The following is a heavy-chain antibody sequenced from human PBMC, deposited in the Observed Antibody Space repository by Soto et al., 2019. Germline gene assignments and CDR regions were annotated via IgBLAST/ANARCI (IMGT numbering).Heavy chain of an antibody. CDR3: ARHGDFYEFFDY. Sequence: QITLKESGPTLVKPTQTLTLTCTFSGFSLSTSGVGVGWIRQPPGKALEWLALIYWDDDKRYSPSLKSRLTITKDTSKNQVVLTMTNMDPVDTATYYCARHGDFYEFFDYWGQGTLVTVSS. V-gene: IGHV2-5*02. CDR1: GFSLSTSGVG. CDR2: IYWDDDK. J-gene: IGHJ4*02. D-gene: IGHD4-17*01.